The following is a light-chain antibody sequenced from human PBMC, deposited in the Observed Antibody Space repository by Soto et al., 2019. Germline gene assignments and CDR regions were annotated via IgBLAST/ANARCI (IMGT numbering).Light chain of an antibody. CDR2: KVN. CDR1: STDVGGYKY. Sequence: QSALTQPASVSGSPGQSITISCTGTSTDVGGYKYVSWYQQHPGTAPKLMIFKVNGRPSGVSDRFSGSKSGNTASLTISGLQPEDEADYYCSSFSSSSTPYVFGTGTKVTVL. V-gene: IGLV2-14*01. J-gene: IGLJ1*01. CDR3: SSFSSSSTPYV.